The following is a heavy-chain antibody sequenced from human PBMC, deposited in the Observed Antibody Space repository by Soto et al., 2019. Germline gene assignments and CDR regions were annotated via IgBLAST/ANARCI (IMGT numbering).Heavy chain of an antibody. CDR2: ISYDGSNK. J-gene: IGHJ4*02. CDR3: AKDSSTAMVTYYFDY. D-gene: IGHD5-18*01. V-gene: IGHV3-30*18. Sequence: GGSLRLSCAASGFTFSSYGMHWVRQAPGKGLEWVAVISYDGSNKYYADSVKGRFTISRDNSKNTLYLQMNSLRAEDTAVYYCAKDSSTAMVTYYFDYWGQGTLVTVSS. CDR1: GFTFSSYG.